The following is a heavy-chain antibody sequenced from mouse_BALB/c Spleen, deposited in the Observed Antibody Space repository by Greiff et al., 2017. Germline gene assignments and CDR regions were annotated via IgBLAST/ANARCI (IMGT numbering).Heavy chain of an antibody. Sequence: VQLQQSGAELAKPGASVKMSCKASGYTFTSYWMHWVNQRPGQGLEWIGYINPSTGYTEYNQKFKDKATLTADKSSSTAYMQLSSLTSEDSAVYYCANGYGSSYAMDYWGQGTSVTVSS. V-gene: IGHV1-7*01. CDR3: ANGYGSSYAMDY. CDR2: INPSTGYT. J-gene: IGHJ4*01. D-gene: IGHD1-1*01. CDR1: GYTFTSYW.